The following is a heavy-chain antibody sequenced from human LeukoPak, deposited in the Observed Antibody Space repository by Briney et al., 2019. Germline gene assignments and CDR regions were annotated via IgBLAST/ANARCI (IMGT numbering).Heavy chain of an antibody. J-gene: IGHJ3*02. CDR3: ARDQGYCSGGSCQPYDAFDI. D-gene: IGHD2-15*01. Sequence: GGPLRLSCAASGFTFSSYAMHWVRQAPGKGLEWVAVISYDGSNKYYADSVKGRFTISRDNSKNTLYLQMNSLRAEDTAVYYCARDQGYCSGGSCQPYDAFDIWGQGTMVTVSS. CDR2: ISYDGSNK. V-gene: IGHV3-30*04. CDR1: GFTFSSYA.